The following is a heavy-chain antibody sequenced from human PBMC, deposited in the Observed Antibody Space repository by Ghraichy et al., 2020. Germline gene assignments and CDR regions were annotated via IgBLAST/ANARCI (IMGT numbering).Heavy chain of an antibody. D-gene: IGHD3-3*01. CDR2: IYPGDSDT. J-gene: IGHJ6*02. Sequence: GESLNISCKGSGYSFTSYWIGWVRQMPGKGLEWMGIIYPGDSDTRYSPSFQGQVTISADKSISTAYLQWSSLKASDTAMYYCARHSGVDFWSGLPPPYYYYGMDVWGQGTTVTVSS. V-gene: IGHV5-51*01. CDR3: ARHSGVDFWSGLPPPYYYYGMDV. CDR1: GYSFTSYW.